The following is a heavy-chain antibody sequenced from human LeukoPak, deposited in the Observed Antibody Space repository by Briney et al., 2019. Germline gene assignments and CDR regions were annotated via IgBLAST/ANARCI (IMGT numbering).Heavy chain of an antibody. CDR3: ARDLTGPYDH. V-gene: IGHV3-74*01. D-gene: IGHD3-22*01. CDR2: INVEGNYF. CDR1: GFTVNTYW. Sequence: PGGSLRLSCAASGFTVNTYWMHWVRHAPGKGLDWIARINVEGNYFDYAESVKGRFTISRDSGKNSLYLQMNSLRAEDTAVYSCARDLTGPYDHWGQGTLVTVSS. J-gene: IGHJ4*02.